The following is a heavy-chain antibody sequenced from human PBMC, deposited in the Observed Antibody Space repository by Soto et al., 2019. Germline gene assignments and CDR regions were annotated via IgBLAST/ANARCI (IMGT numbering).Heavy chain of an antibody. CDR3: ARLHVWGQYYYGSGSSDTRIDY. Sequence: SETLSLTCTVSGGSISSSSYYWGWIRQPPGKGLEWIGSIYYSGSTYYNPSLKSRVTISVDTSKNQFSLKLSSVTAADTAVYYCARLHVWGQYYYGSGSSDTRIDYWGQGTLVTVSS. J-gene: IGHJ4*02. D-gene: IGHD3-10*01. CDR2: IYYSGST. V-gene: IGHV4-39*01. CDR1: GGSISSSSYY.